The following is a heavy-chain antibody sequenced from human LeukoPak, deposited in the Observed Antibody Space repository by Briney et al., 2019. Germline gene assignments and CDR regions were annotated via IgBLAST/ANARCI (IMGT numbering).Heavy chain of an antibody. D-gene: IGHD1-26*01. J-gene: IGHJ4*02. CDR1: GYSISSGYY. Sequence: SETLSLTYSVSGYSISSGYYWGWIRQPPGKGLEWIGSIYHSGSTHNHPSLKSRVTISVDTSKNQFSLKLSSATAADTAVYYCARAGGATTSFDYWGQGTLVTVSS. CDR3: ARAGGATTSFDY. V-gene: IGHV4-38-2*02. CDR2: IYHSGST.